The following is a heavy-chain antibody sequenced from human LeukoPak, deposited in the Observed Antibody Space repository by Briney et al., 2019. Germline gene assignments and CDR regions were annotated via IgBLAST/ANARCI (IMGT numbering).Heavy chain of an antibody. D-gene: IGHD3-22*01. CDR3: ARELHYYDSSGYLRSRKSRYYFDY. CDR2: INHSGNT. Sequence: SETLSLTCAVYGGSFSGYYWSWIRQPPGKGLEWIGEINHSGNTNYNPSPKSRVTISVDTSKNQFSLKLSSVTAADTAVYYCARELHYYDSSGYLRSRKSRYYFDYWGQGTLVTVSS. CDR1: GGSFSGYY. J-gene: IGHJ4*02. V-gene: IGHV4-34*01.